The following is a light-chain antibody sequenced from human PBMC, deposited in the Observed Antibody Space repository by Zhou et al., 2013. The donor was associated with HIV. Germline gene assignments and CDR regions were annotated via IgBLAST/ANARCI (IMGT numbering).Light chain of an antibody. V-gene: IGKV1-NL1*01. CDR1: QGISNS. J-gene: IGKJ2*01. Sequence: DIQMTQSPSSLSASVGDRVTITCRASQGISNSLAWFQQKPGKAPKLLLYAASRLESGVPSRFSGSGSGPDYTLTISSLQPDDFATYYCQQYNSYSSYTFGQGTKLEIK. CDR3: QQYNSYSSYT. CDR2: AAS.